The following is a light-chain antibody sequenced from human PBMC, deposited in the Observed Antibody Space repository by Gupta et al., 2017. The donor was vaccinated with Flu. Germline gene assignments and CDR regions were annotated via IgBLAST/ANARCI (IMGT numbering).Light chain of an antibody. CDR3: QQSYSTPFT. CDR2: AAS. CDR1: QSIAGY. V-gene: IGKV1-39*01. Sequence: DIQMTQSPSSLSASVGDRVTITCRASQSIAGYLNWYQQRPGKAPKLLIYAASSLQSGVPSRFSGSGSGTDFTLTISRLQPEDFATYYCQQSYSTPFTFGHGTKVDIK. J-gene: IGKJ3*01.